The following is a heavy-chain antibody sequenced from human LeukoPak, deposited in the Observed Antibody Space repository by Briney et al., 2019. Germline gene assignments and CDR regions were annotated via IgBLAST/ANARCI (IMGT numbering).Heavy chain of an antibody. CDR3: AKDQGLGYCSSTSCLFQH. Sequence: GGSLRLSCAASGFTFSSYAMSWVRQAPGKGLEWVSAISGSGGSTYYADSVKGRFTISRDNSKNTLYLQMNSLRAEDTAVYYCAKDQGLGYCSSTSCLFQHWGQGTLVTVSS. J-gene: IGHJ1*01. CDR2: ISGSGGST. CDR1: GFTFSSYA. V-gene: IGHV3-23*01. D-gene: IGHD2-2*01.